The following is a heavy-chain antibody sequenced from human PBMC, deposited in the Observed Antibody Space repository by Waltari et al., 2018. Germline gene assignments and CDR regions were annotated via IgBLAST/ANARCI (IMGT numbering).Heavy chain of an antibody. Sequence: QDQLVESGGGVVQPGRSLRLSCVPSGFTFSNYGMHWVRQAPGKGVGWVAVISYDGSKRVYADAVKGRLTISRDNAKNILYLQMNSLRADDTAMYYCVGGQMGDFWGQGTLVTVSS. CDR1: GFTFSNYG. CDR3: VGGQMGDF. CDR2: ISYDGSKR. J-gene: IGHJ4*02. D-gene: IGHD3-16*01. V-gene: IGHV3-33*03.